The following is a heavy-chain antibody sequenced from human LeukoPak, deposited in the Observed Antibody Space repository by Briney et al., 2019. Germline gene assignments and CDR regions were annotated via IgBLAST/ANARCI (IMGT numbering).Heavy chain of an antibody. CDR3: ARQAYYDFWSGYYTPYYFDY. V-gene: IGHV5-51*01. CDR1: GYSFTSYW. CDR2: IYPGDSDT. Sequence: PGESLKISCKGSGYSFTSYWIGWVRQMPGKGLEWMGIIYPGDSDTRYSPSFQGQVTISADKSISTAYLQWSSLKASDTAMYYCARQAYYDFWSGYYTPYYFDYWGQGTLVTVSS. D-gene: IGHD3-3*01. J-gene: IGHJ4*02.